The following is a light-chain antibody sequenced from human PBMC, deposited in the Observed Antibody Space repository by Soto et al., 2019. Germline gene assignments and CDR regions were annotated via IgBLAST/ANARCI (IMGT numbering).Light chain of an antibody. CDR2: AAS. CDR3: QQSYSSPQT. J-gene: IGKJ1*01. CDR1: QSISSY. V-gene: IGKV1-39*01. Sequence: DIQMTQSPSSLSASVGDRVTITFRASQSISSYLNWYQQKPGKAPKLLIYAASSLQSGVPSRFSGSGSGTDFTLTISSLQPEDFAIYYCQQSYSSPQTFGQGTKVDIK.